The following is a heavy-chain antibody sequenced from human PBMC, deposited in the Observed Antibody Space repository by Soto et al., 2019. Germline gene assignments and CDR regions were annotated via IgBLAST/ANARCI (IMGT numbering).Heavy chain of an antibody. CDR1: GYTFTSYG. J-gene: IGHJ5*02. CDR3: ARDMVRGVTNRYNWFDP. CDR2: ISAYNGNT. D-gene: IGHD3-10*01. V-gene: IGHV1-18*04. Sequence: ASVKVCCKASGYTFTSYGISWVRQAPGQGLEWMGWISAYNGNTNYAQKLQGRVTMTTDTSTSTAYMELRSLRSDDTAVYYCARDMVRGVTNRYNWFDPWGQGTLVTVSS.